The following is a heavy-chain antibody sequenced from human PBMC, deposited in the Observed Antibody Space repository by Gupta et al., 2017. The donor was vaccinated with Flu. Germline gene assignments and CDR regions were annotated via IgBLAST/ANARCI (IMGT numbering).Heavy chain of an antibody. Sequence: EVQLLESGGRLVPPGGSLRPSCAASGFTFSSYAITWGRQRPGKWLWWVSAISGSGGSTYYADSVKGRFTISRDNSKNTLYLQMNSLRAEDTAVYYCAKDLPLRITIFGVAEKAQDPYGMDVWGQGTTVTVSS. J-gene: IGHJ6*02. D-gene: IGHD3-3*01. CDR1: GFTFSSYA. V-gene: IGHV3-23*01. CDR2: ISGSGGST. CDR3: AKDLPLRITIFGVAEKAQDPYGMDV.